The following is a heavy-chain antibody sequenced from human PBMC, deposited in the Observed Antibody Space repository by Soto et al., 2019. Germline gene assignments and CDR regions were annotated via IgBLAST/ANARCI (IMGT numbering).Heavy chain of an antibody. CDR2: IYYSGSA. J-gene: IGHJ4*02. D-gene: IGHD5-18*01. CDR1: GGSISSSDYY. Sequence: SETLSLTCTVSGGSISSSDYYWGWIRQPPGKGLEWIGNIYYSGSASYNPSLKSRVTISVDMSKNQVSLKLSSVTAADTAVYNCVSGYPGVGFTYWGREPLFTVPS. V-gene: IGHV4-39*01. CDR3: VSGYPGVGFTY.